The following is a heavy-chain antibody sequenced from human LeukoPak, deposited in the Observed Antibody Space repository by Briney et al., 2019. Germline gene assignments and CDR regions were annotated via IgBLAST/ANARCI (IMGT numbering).Heavy chain of an antibody. CDR1: GYTFTSYD. CDR3: ARAGSCSSTSCSHYYYYYGMDV. CDR2: MNPNSGNT. V-gene: IGHV1-8*01. J-gene: IGHJ6*02. Sequence: ASVKVSCKASGYTFTSYDINWMRQATGQGLEWMGWMNPNSGNTGYAQKFQGRVTMTRNTSISTAYMELSSLRSEDTAVYYCARAGSCSSTSCSHYYYYYGMDVWGQGTTVTVSS. D-gene: IGHD2-2*01.